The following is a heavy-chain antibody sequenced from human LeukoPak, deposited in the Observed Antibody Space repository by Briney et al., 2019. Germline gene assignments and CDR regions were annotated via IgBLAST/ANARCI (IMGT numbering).Heavy chain of an antibody. D-gene: IGHD3-10*01. CDR1: GYTFTSYY. CDR3: ARSYYYGSGSYYTLYSLDY. CDR2: INPSGGST. J-gene: IGHJ4*02. V-gene: IGHV1-46*01. Sequence: ASVKVSCKASGYTFTSYYMHWVRQAPGQGLEWMGIINPSGGSTSYAQKFQGRVTMTRDTSTSTVYMELSSLRSEDTAVYYCARSYYYGSGSYYTLYSLDYWGQGTLVTVSS.